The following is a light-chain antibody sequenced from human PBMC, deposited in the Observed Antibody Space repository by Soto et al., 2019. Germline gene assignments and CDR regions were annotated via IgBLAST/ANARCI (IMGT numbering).Light chain of an antibody. CDR1: QSISDW. CDR2: KAS. J-gene: IGKJ2*01. Sequence: DIQMTQSPPTLSASVGDRVTITCRASQSISDWLAWYQQKPGKAPKVLIYKASSLESGVPSRFSGSGSGTEFTLTISSLQPDDFATYYCQQYNTFSYTFGQGTKLEIK. CDR3: QQYNTFSYT. V-gene: IGKV1-5*03.